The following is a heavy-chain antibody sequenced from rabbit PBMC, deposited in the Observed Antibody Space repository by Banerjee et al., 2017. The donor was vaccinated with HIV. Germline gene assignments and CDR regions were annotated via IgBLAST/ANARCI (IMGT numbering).Heavy chain of an antibody. D-gene: IGHD1-1*01. V-gene: IGHV1S47*01. J-gene: IGHJ4*01. Sequence: QEQLVESGGGLVQPEGSLTLTCKASGFDFSSNAMCWVRRAPGRRLEWIGCIYAGSSSAWYANWVNGRFTISRSTSLDTVDLKMTSLTAADTATYFCARGAGYGGYWFYFNLWGPGTLVTVS. CDR3: ARGAGYGGYWFYFNL. CDR2: IYAGSSSA. CDR1: GFDFSSNA.